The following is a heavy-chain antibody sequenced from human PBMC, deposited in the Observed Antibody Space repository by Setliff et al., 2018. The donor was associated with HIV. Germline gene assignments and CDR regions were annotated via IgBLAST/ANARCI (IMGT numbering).Heavy chain of an antibody. CDR2: INPSGDRT. V-gene: IGHV1-46*01. D-gene: IGHD6-19*01. Sequence: ASVKVSCKASGYTFTSHYMHWVRQAPGQGLEWMGIINPSGDRTTYTKKFQGRVTMTRDTSTNTVYLELSSLRSEDTAMYYCARDPNQVGAVAGPLDYWGQGTLVTVSS. CDR3: ARDPNQVGAVAGPLDY. J-gene: IGHJ4*02. CDR1: GYTFTSHY.